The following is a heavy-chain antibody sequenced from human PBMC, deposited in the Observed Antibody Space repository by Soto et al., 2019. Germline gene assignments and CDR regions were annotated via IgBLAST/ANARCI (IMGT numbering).Heavy chain of an antibody. CDR3: ARVDTYDYYYSMDV. D-gene: IGHD5-18*01. CDR1: GLAVTRNY. V-gene: IGHV3-53*02. CDR2: VYSSGTT. Sequence: EVQLVETGGGLIQPGGSLSLSCAASGLAVTRNYMSWVRQAPGKGLEWVSIVYSSGTTYYADSVKGRYTFSRDKSNNTIYLQMRNLRAEDTAVYYCARVDTYDYYYSMDVWGQGTTVTVSS. J-gene: IGHJ6*02.